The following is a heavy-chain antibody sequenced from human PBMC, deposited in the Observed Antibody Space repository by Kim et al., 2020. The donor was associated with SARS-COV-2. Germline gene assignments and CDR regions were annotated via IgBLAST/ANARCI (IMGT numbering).Heavy chain of an antibody. CDR3: AGTARLVPYYYYYYYMDV. Sequence: SVKVSCKASGGTFSSYAISWVRQAPGQGLEWMGRIIPILGIANYAQKFQGRVTITADKSTSTAYMELSSLRSEDTAVYYCAGTARLVPYYYYYYYMDVWGKGTTVTVSS. D-gene: IGHD3-9*01. CDR2: IIPILGIA. CDR1: GGTFSSYA. J-gene: IGHJ6*03. V-gene: IGHV1-69*04.